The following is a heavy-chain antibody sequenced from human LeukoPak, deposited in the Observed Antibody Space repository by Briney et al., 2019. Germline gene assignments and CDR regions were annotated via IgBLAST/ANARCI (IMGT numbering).Heavy chain of an antibody. CDR3: ARVTYYYGSGRNFDY. J-gene: IGHJ4*02. V-gene: IGHV1-8*01. CDR2: MNPNSGNT. D-gene: IGHD3-10*01. Sequence: ASVRVSCKASGYTFTSYDIHWVRQASGQGLEWMGWMNPNSGNTGYAQKFQGRVTMTRNTSISTAYMELSSLRSEDTAVYYCARVTYYYGSGRNFDYWGQGTLVTVSS. CDR1: GYTFTSYD.